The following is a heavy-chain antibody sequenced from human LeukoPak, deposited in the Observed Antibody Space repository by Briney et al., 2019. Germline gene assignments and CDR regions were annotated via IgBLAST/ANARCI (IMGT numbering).Heavy chain of an antibody. CDR3: ARGRGGYYDY. CDR2: ITSNGGST. J-gene: IGHJ4*02. Sequence: GGSLRLSCAASGFTFSNYAMHWVRQAPGKGLEYVSAITSNGGSTYYASSVKGRFTISRDNSKNTMYLQMGSLGAEDMAVYYCARGRGGYYDYWGQGALVTVSS. D-gene: IGHD3-22*01. CDR1: GFTFSNYA. V-gene: IGHV3-64*01.